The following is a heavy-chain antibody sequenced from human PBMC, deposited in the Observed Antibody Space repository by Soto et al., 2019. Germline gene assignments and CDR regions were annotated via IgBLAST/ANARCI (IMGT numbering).Heavy chain of an antibody. V-gene: IGHV3-23*01. D-gene: IGHD2-15*01. Sequence: GGSLRLSCAASGFTFSSYAMSWVRQAPGKGLEWVSAISGSGGSTYYADSVKGRFTISRDNSKNTVYLQMNSLRAEDTAVYYCAKVILCSGGSGYPPYYDYGMDVWGQGTTVTVSS. CDR3: AKVILCSGGSGYPPYYDYGMDV. J-gene: IGHJ6*02. CDR1: GFTFSSYA. CDR2: ISGSGGST.